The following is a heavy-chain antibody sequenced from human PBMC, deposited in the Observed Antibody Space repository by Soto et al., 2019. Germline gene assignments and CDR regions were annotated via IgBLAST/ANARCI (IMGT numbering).Heavy chain of an antibody. CDR2: ISSSSSYI. Sequence: GGSLRLSCAASGFTFSSYSMNWVRQAPGKGLEWVSSISSSSSYIYYADSVKGRFTISRDNTKNSLYLQMNSLRAEDTAVYYCARDFSLAPLIAAVGPWGQGTLVTVSS. J-gene: IGHJ5*02. D-gene: IGHD6-13*01. V-gene: IGHV3-21*01. CDR1: GFTFSSYS. CDR3: ARDFSLAPLIAAVGP.